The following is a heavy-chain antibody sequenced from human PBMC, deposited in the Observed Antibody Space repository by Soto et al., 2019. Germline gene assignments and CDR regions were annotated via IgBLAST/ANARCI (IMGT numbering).Heavy chain of an antibody. Sequence: GASVKVSCKASGYTFINYAMHWVRQAPGQGLEWMGWINVVNDNTKYSQNFQGRVTITRDTSASTAYMELSSPRYEDTAVYYCAKDRSVFRGAIISSGLVIWGQGTMVTVSS. D-gene: IGHD3-10*01. CDR2: INVVNDNT. CDR3: AKDRSVFRGAIISSGLVI. CDR1: GYTFINYA. J-gene: IGHJ4*02. V-gene: IGHV1-3*01.